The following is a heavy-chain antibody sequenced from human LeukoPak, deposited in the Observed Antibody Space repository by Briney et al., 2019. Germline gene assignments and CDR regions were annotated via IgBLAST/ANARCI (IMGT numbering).Heavy chain of an antibody. Sequence: GGSLRLSCAASGFTFSSYGMHWVRQAPGKGLEWVAVISYDGSNKYYADSVKGRFTISRDNSKNTLYLQMNSLRAEDTAVYYCAKDLGGWFDPWGQATLVTVSS. CDR1: GFTFSSYG. D-gene: IGHD3-10*01. CDR3: AKDLGGWFDP. J-gene: IGHJ5*02. CDR2: ISYDGSNK. V-gene: IGHV3-30*18.